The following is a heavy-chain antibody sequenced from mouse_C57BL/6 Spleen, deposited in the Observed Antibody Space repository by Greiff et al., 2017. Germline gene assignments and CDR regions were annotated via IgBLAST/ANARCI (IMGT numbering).Heavy chain of an antibody. CDR2: ISSGGSDT. D-gene: IGHD1-1*01. J-gene: IGHJ2*01. CDR1: GFTFSSYG. CDR3: GRQSTTVYYFDY. V-gene: IGHV5-6*01. Sequence: EVMLVESGGDLVKPGGSLKLSCAASGFTFSSYGMSWVRQTPDKRLEWVATISSGGSDTYYPDSVKGRFTISRDNAKNTLYLPMSSLKSEDTAMYYCGRQSTTVYYFDYWGQGTTLTVSS.